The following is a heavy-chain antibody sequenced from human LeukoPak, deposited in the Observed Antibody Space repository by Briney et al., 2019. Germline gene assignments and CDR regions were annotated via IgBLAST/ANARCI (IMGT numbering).Heavy chain of an antibody. CDR1: GGTFSSYA. CDR2: IIPIFGTA. J-gene: IGHJ4*02. CDR3: AGTPEGGSRIFDY. V-gene: IGHV1-69*13. D-gene: IGHD2-15*01. Sequence: SVKVSCKASGGTFSSYAISWVRQAPGQGLEWMGGIIPIFGTANYAQKFQGRVTITADESTSTAYMELSSLRSEDTAVYYCAGTPEGGSRIFDYWGQGTLVTVSS.